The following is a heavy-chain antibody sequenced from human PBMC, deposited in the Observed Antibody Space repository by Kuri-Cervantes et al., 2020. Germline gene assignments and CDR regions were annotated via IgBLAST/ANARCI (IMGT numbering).Heavy chain of an antibody. CDR3: ARVEPIFCSSTSCYVRD. D-gene: IGHD2-2*01. V-gene: IGHV4-59*01. J-gene: IGHJ4*02. CDR1: GGSISSYY. Sequence: SETLSLTCTVSGGSISSYYWSWIRQPPGKGLEWIGYIYYSGSTNYNPSLKSRVTTSVDTSKNQFSLKLSSVTAADTAVYYCARVEPIFCSSTSCYVRDWGQGTLVTVSS. CDR2: IYYSGST.